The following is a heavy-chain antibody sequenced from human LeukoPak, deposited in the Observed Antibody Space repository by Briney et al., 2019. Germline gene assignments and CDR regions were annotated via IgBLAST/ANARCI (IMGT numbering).Heavy chain of an antibody. CDR1: EFTFSGYW. CDR2: INQDGSEK. CDR3: ARDGSVGAADY. Sequence: PGGSLRLSCAASEFTFSGYWMNWVRQAPGKGPEWVANINQDGSEKHYVDSVKGRFTISRDNAKNSLFLQMNSLRVEDTAVFYCARDGSVGAADYWGQGTLVTVSS. V-gene: IGHV3-7*01. J-gene: IGHJ4*02. D-gene: IGHD6-13*01.